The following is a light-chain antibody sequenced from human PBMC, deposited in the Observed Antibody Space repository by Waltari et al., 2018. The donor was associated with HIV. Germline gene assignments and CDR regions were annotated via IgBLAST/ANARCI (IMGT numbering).Light chain of an antibody. CDR2: GNG. CDR3: QSYDSSLSAL. Sequence: QSVLTQPPSVSGAPGQRVTISCTGSSSNIGAGYDVHWYQQLPGTAPKLLIYGNGNRPSGVPDRFSGSKSGTSASLAITGLQAEDEADYYCQSYDSSLSALFGGGTKLTVL. CDR1: SSNIGAGYD. J-gene: IGLJ2*01. V-gene: IGLV1-40*01.